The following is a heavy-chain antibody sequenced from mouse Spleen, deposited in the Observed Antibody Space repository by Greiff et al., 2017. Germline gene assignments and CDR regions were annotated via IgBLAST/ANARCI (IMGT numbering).Heavy chain of an antibody. CDR3: ARDRGYYDGSYWYFDV. D-gene: IGHD1-1*01. J-gene: IGHJ1*01. Sequence: EVKLMESEGGLVQPGSSMKLSCTASGFTFSDYYMAWVRQVPEKGLEWVANINYDGSSTYYLDSLKSRFIISRDNAKNILYLQMSSLKSEDTATYYCARDRGYYDGSYWYFDVWGAGTTVTVSS. CDR2: INYDGSST. CDR1: GFTFSDYY. V-gene: IGHV5-16*01.